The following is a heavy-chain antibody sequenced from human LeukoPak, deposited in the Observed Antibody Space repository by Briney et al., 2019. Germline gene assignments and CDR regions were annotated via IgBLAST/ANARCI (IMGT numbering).Heavy chain of an antibody. CDR2: IYYSGST. CDR3: ARKPIAVAGTNFFDY. CDR1: GGSISSSSYY. J-gene: IGHJ4*02. D-gene: IGHD6-19*01. Sequence: SETLSLTCTVSGGSISSSSYYWGWIRQPPGKGLEWIGSIYYSGSTYYNPSLKSRVTISVDTSKNRFSLKLSSVTAADTAVYYCARKPIAVAGTNFFDYWGQGTLVTASS. V-gene: IGHV4-39*01.